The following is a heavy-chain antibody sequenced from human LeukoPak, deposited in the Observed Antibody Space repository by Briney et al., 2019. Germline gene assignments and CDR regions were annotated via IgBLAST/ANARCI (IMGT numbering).Heavy chain of an antibody. J-gene: IGHJ6*02. CDR2: ISSDGTNK. CDR3: AKDPIAVAGNNYYRMDV. Sequence: GRSLRLSCAASGFTFSSYGMHWVRQAPGKGLEWVAVISSDGTNKYYADSVKGRFTISRDNSKNTLYLQTNSLRAEDTAVYYCAKDPIAVAGNNYYRMDVWGQGTTVSVSS. D-gene: IGHD6-19*01. CDR1: GFTFSSYG. V-gene: IGHV3-30*18.